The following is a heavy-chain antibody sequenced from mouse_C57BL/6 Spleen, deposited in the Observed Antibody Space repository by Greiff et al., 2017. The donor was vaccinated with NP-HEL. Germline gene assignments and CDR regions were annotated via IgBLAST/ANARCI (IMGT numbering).Heavy chain of an antibody. Sequence: QVQLKQSGPELVKPGASVKISCKASGYSFTSYYIHWVKQRPGQGLEWIGWIYPGSGNTKYNEKFKGKATLTADTSSSTAYMQLSSLTSEDSAVYYCSARYYGSGGFAYWGQGTLVTVSA. V-gene: IGHV1-66*01. CDR2: IYPGSGNT. CDR3: SARYYGSGGFAY. CDR1: GYSFTSYY. J-gene: IGHJ3*01. D-gene: IGHD1-1*01.